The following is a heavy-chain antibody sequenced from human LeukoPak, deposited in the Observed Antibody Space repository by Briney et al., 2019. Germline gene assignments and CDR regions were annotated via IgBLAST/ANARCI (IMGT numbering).Heavy chain of an antibody. D-gene: IGHD3-22*01. CDR1: DGSISSYY. CDR3: ARGGHSSGYYSLDY. CDR2: ISYSGST. V-gene: IGHV4-59*01. Sequence: KPSETLSLTCTVSDGSISSYYWSWIRQPPGKGLEWIGYISYSGSTNYNPSLKSRVTISVDTSKNQFSLKLSSVTAADTAVYYCARGGHSSGYYSLDYWGQGTLVTVSS. J-gene: IGHJ4*02.